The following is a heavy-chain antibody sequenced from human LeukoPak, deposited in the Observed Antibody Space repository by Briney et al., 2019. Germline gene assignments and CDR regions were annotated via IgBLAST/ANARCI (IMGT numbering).Heavy chain of an antibody. CDR1: GFNFNSYA. CDR2: IGAGGHGT. D-gene: IGHD6-19*01. J-gene: IGHJ4*02. Sequence: GGSLRLSCAASGFNFNSYAMSWVRQAPGKGLEWVSGIGAGGHGTYYAESVKGRFTISRDNSKNTMYMQMNSLRAEDTAVYCCVKKYSSDWPCFDYWGQGTLVTVSS. V-gene: IGHV3-23*01. CDR3: VKKYSSDWPCFDY.